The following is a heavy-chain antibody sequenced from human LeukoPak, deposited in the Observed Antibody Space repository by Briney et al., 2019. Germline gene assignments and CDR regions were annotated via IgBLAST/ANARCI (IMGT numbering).Heavy chain of an antibody. CDR2: IWYDGSSK. CDR3: AREIGIKPFDY. D-gene: IGHD3-16*01. Sequence: GRSLRLSCAASGFTFSSYGMHWVRQAPGKGLEWVAVIWYDGSSKYYADSVKGRFTISRDNSKNTLYLQMNSLRAEDTAVYYCAREIGIKPFDYWGQGTLVTVSS. V-gene: IGHV3-33*01. J-gene: IGHJ4*02. CDR1: GFTFSSYG.